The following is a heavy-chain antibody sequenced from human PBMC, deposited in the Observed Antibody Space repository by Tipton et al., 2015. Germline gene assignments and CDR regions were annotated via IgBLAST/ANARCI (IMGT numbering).Heavy chain of an antibody. Sequence: QLVQSGAEVKKPGESLKISCKGSGYSFTSYWIGWVRQMPGKGLEWIGSIYPYDSDTRYSPSFRGQVTISADTSTRTAFLQWSSLKASDTAMYYCARHVSFYYDTHGSDALDIRAQGTMVTVSS. CDR3: ARHVSFYYDTHGSDALDI. J-gene: IGHJ3*02. D-gene: IGHD3-22*01. CDR2: IYPYDSDT. CDR1: GYSFTSYW. V-gene: IGHV5-51*01.